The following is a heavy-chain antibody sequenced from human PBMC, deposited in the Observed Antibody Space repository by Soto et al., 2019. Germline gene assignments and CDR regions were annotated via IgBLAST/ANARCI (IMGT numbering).Heavy chain of an antibody. Sequence: ASVKVSCKASGYTFTGYYMHWVRQAPGQGLEWMGWINPNSGGTNYAQKFQGWVTMTRDTSISSAYMELSRLRSDDTAVYYCAREGGVDKAMVGLLYYYYGMDVWGQGTTVTVSS. D-gene: IGHD5-18*01. CDR2: INPNSGGT. J-gene: IGHJ6*02. CDR3: AREGGVDKAMVGLLYYYYGMDV. V-gene: IGHV1-2*04. CDR1: GYTFTGYY.